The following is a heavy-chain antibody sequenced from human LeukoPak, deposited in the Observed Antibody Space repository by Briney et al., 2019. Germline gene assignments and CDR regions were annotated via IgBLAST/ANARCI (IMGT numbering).Heavy chain of an antibody. D-gene: IGHD6-13*01. Sequence: SETLSLTCTVSGGSISSSSYYWGWIRQPPGKGLEWIGSIYYSGSTYYNPSLKSRVTISVNTSKNQFSLKLSSVTAADTAVYYCASVAAAGPDEYFQHWGQGTLVTVSS. CDR1: GGSISSSSYY. J-gene: IGHJ1*01. CDR3: ASVAAAGPDEYFQH. CDR2: IYYSGST. V-gene: IGHV4-39*07.